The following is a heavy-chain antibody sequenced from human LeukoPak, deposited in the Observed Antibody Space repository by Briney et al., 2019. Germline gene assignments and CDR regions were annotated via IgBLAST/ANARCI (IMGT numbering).Heavy chain of an antibody. CDR2: IWYDGSNK. V-gene: IGHV3-33*01. CDR3: ARTETAMVSFDY. Sequence: QPGGSLRLSCAASGFTFSSYGMHWVRQAPGKGLEWVAVIWYDGSNKYYADSVKGRFTISRDNSKNTLYLQMNSLRAEDTAVYYCARTETAMVSFDYWGQGTLDTVSS. CDR1: GFTFSSYG. J-gene: IGHJ4*02. D-gene: IGHD5-18*01.